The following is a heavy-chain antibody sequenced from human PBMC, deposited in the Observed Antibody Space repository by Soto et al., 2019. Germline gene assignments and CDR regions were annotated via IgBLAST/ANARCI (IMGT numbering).Heavy chain of an antibody. Sequence: EVQLVESGGGLVKSGGSLRLSCAASGFTFSSYSMNWVRQAPGKGLEWVSSISSSSSYIYYADSVKGRFTISRDNAKNSLYLQMNSLRAEDTAVYYCARGGRPVIDGDWFDPWGQGTLVTVSS. CDR2: ISSSSSYI. V-gene: IGHV3-21*04. CDR1: GFTFSSYS. CDR3: ARGGRPVIDGDWFDP. D-gene: IGHD3-16*02. J-gene: IGHJ5*02.